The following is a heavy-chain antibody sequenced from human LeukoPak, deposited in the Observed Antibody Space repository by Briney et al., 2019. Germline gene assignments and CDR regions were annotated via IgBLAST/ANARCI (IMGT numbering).Heavy chain of an antibody. D-gene: IGHD5-12*01. Sequence: PSETLSLTCTLSGGSIRTYYWSWIRPSPGKGLEWIGYIYHSGSTNYNPSLKSRVTISVDTSKNQFSLKLSSVTAADTAVYYCARGGGYASPIGYWGQGALVTVSS. CDR1: GGSIRTYY. V-gene: IGHV4-59*01. CDR2: IYHSGST. J-gene: IGHJ4*02. CDR3: ARGGGYASPIGY.